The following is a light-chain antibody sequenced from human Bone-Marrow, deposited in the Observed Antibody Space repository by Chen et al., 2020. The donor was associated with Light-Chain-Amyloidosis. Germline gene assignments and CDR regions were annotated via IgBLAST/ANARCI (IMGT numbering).Light chain of an antibody. V-gene: IGLV3-25*03. J-gene: IGLJ2*01. CDR1: DLPTKY. Sequence: SSELTQPPSVPVSPGQTARLTCSGDDLPTKYAYWYQQKPGQAPVLVIHRDTERPSGISERFSGSSSGTTATLTISGVQAEDEADYHCQSADSSGTYEVIFGGGTKLTVL. CDR2: RDT. CDR3: QSADSSGTYEVI.